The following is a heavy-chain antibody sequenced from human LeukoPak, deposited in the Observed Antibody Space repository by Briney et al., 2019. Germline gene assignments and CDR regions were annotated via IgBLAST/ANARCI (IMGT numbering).Heavy chain of an antibody. D-gene: IGHD2-15*01. CDR2: FDPEDGET. Sequence: ASVKVSCKVSGYTLTELSMHWVRQAPGKGLEWMGGFDPEDGETVYAQEFRGRVTMTEDTSTDTAYMELSSLRSEDTAVYYCATSLVDCSGGSCYGNWFDPWGQGTLVTVSS. J-gene: IGHJ5*02. V-gene: IGHV1-24*01. CDR3: ATSLVDCSGGSCYGNWFDP. CDR1: GYTLTELS.